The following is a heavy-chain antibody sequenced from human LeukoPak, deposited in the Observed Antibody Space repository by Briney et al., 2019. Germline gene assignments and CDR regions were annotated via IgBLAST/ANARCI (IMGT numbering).Heavy chain of an antibody. J-gene: IGHJ4*02. CDR3: ASDLSSRDVY. D-gene: IGHD6-13*01. Sequence: GGSLRLSCAASGFAVSTTWVGWVRQAPGKGLEWVASLQDDGSHQYYVDSAKGRFTISRENAKNSLFLQMSSLRVEDTAVYYCASDLSSRDVYWGQGTPVTVSS. CDR2: LQDDGSHQ. V-gene: IGHV3-7*03. CDR1: GFAVSTTW.